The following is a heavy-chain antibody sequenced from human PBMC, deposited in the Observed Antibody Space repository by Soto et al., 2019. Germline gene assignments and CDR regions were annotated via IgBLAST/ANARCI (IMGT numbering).Heavy chain of an antibody. CDR1: GFTFSSYA. V-gene: IGHV3-23*01. D-gene: IGHD3-3*01. CDR3: AKTKPYYDFWSGYYSFDY. CDR2: ISGSGGST. Sequence: GGSLRLSCAASGFTFSSYAMSWVHQAPGKGLEWVSAISGSGGSTYYADSVKGRFTISRDNSKNTLYLQMNSLRAEDTAVYYCAKTKPYYDFWSGYYSFDYWGQGTLVTVSS. J-gene: IGHJ4*02.